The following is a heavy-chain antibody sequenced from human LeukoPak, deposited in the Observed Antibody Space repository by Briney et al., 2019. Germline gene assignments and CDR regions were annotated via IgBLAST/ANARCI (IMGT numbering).Heavy chain of an antibody. Sequence: SETLSLTCTVSGGSISSYYWSWIRQPPGKGLEWIGSIYYSGSTYYNPSLKSRVTISVDTSKNQFSLKLSSVAAADTAVYYCARIVGANYYYYYMDVWGKGTTVTISS. D-gene: IGHD1-26*01. CDR3: ARIVGANYYYYYMDV. J-gene: IGHJ6*03. CDR1: GGSISSYY. V-gene: IGHV4-59*05. CDR2: IYYSGST.